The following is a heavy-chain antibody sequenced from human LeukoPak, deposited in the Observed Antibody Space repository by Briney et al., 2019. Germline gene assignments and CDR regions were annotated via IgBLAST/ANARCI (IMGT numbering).Heavy chain of an antibody. J-gene: IGHJ3*02. V-gene: IGHV4-39*07. CDR2: IYYSGST. Sequence: SETLSLTCTVSGGSISSSSYYWGWIRQPPGKGLEWIGSIYYSGSTYYNPSLKSRVTMSADPSKNQLSLKLTSVTAADTAVYYCARALTGAFRIGAFDIWGQGTLVTVSS. D-gene: IGHD7-27*01. CDR1: GGSISSSSYY. CDR3: ARALTGAFRIGAFDI.